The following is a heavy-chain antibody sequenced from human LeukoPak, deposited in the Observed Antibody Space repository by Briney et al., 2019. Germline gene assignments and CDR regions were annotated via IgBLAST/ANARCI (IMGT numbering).Heavy chain of an antibody. V-gene: IGHV3-48*03. Sequence: PGGSLRLSCAASGFTFSSYEMNWVRQAPGKGLEWVSYISSSGSTIYYADSVKGRFTISRDNAKNSLYLQMNSLRAEDTAVYYCARTIVVRYYYYYGMDVWGQGTTVTVSS. CDR3: ARTIVVRYYYYYGMDV. D-gene: IGHD2-15*01. J-gene: IGHJ6*02. CDR1: GFTFSSYE. CDR2: ISSSGSTI.